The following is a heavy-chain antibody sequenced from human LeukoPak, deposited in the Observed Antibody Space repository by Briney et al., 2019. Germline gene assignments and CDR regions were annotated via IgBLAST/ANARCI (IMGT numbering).Heavy chain of an antibody. Sequence: PGGSLRLSCAASGFTFSSYSMNWVRQAPGKGLEWVSSISSSSSYIYYADSVKGRFTISRDNAKNSLYLQMNSLGAEDTAVYYCAREMSIAADHYYYYGMDVWGQGTTVTVSS. CDR2: ISSSSSYI. CDR3: AREMSIAADHYYYYGMDV. V-gene: IGHV3-21*01. D-gene: IGHD6-25*01. CDR1: GFTFSSYS. J-gene: IGHJ6*02.